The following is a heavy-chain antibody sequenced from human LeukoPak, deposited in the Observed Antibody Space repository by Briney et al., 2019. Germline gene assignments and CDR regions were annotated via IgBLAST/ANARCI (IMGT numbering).Heavy chain of an antibody. D-gene: IGHD6-19*01. Sequence: SVKVSCXASGGTFSIYAISWVRQARGQGLEWMGRIIPIFGTANYAQKFQGRVTITTDESTSTAYMELSSLRSEDTAVYYCARGSSASSGWYFPHFDYWGQGTLVTVSS. J-gene: IGHJ4*02. CDR3: ARGSSASSGWYFPHFDY. CDR1: GGTFSIYA. CDR2: IIPIFGTA. V-gene: IGHV1-69*05.